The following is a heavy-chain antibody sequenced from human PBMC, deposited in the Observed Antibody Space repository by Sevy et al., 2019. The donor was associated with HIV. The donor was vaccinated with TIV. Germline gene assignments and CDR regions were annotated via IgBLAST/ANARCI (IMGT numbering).Heavy chain of an antibody. CDR1: GFTFSSYW. J-gene: IGHJ4*02. Sequence: GGSLRLSCAASGFTFSSYWMSWVRQAPGKGLEWVANIKQDGSEKYYVDSVKGRFTISRDNAKNSLYLQMNSLRAEDTAVYYCAGDGPPTYYDYIWGSYRYVDYFDYWGQGTLVTVSS. CDR3: AGDGPPTYYDYIWGSYRYVDYFDY. CDR2: IKQDGSEK. V-gene: IGHV3-7*03. D-gene: IGHD3-16*02.